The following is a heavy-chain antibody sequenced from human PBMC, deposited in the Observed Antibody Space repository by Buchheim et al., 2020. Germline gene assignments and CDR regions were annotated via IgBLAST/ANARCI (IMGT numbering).Heavy chain of an antibody. V-gene: IGHV3-23*04. CDR2: ISGSGDST. Sequence: EVQLVESGGGLVQPGGSLRLYCAASGFTFSSYAMSWVRQAPGKGLEWVSSISGSGDSTYYADSVKGRFTISRDNSKNTLYLQMNSLRAEDTALYYCAKDRIFGVVSRPNWFDPWGQGT. J-gene: IGHJ5*02. CDR3: AKDRIFGVVSRPNWFDP. D-gene: IGHD3-3*01. CDR1: GFTFSSYA.